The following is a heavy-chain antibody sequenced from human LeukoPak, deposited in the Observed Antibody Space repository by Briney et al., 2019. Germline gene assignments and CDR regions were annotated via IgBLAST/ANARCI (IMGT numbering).Heavy chain of an antibody. V-gene: IGHV3-7*01. CDR2: IKQDGSEI. CDR1: GFTFSSYS. D-gene: IGHD1-26*01. CDR3: AGSSGNYRAFHY. Sequence: GGSLRLSCAASGFTFSSYSMNWVRQAPGKGLEWVANIKQDGSEIYYVDSVKDRFTISRDNAKKSLYLQMKSLRAEDTAVYYCAGSSGNYRAFHYWGQGTLVTVSS. J-gene: IGHJ4*02.